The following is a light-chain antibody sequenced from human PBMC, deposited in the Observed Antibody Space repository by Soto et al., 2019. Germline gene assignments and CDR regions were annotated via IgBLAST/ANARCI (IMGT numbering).Light chain of an antibody. CDR2: KVS. Sequence: VVMTQSALSLPVTLGQLASIACRSNQSLVHSDGIAYFSWFQQRPGRSPRRLIYKVSNRDSGVPARFSGSGSGTDFALKISRVEAEDVGVYYCMQGTHWPITFGQGTRLEI. CDR1: QSLVHSDGIAY. CDR3: MQGTHWPIT. V-gene: IGKV2-30*02. J-gene: IGKJ5*01.